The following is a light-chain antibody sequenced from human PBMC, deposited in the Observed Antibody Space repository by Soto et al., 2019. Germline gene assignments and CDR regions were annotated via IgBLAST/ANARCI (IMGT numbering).Light chain of an antibody. V-gene: IGLV1-44*01. CDR2: RNH. Sequence: QSVLTQSPSASATPGQRVTIYCSGGRSNIGTYAVNWYQQLPGTAPTLLIFRNHQRPSGVPDRFSGSKSGTSASLAISGPQSEDEADYYCAAWDDSLRAVGFGGGTKLTVL. CDR1: RSNIGTYA. CDR3: AAWDDSLRAVG. J-gene: IGLJ2*01.